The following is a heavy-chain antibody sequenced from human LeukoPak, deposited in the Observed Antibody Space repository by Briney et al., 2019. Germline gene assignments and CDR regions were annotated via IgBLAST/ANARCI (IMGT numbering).Heavy chain of an antibody. CDR2: FDPEDGET. Sequence: ASVKVSCKVSGYTLTELSMHWLRQAPGKGLEWMGGFDPEDGETFYAQKFQGRVTMTEDRSTDTAYMELSSLRSEATAVYYCATVPRDPVLLWYWGQGTLVTVSS. CDR1: GYTLTELS. D-gene: IGHD2-21*01. V-gene: IGHV1-24*01. J-gene: IGHJ4*02. CDR3: ATVPRDPVLLWY.